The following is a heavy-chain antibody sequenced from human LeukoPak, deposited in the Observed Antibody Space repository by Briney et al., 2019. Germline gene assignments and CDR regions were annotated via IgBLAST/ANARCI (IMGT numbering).Heavy chain of an antibody. CDR2: IISIFGTA. CDR3: AKVSGTTVTDYFDY. CDR1: GGTFSSYA. D-gene: IGHD4-11*01. V-gene: IGHV1-69*01. Sequence: GSSVKVSCKGSGGTFSSYAISWVRQAPGQGLEWMGGIISIFGTANYAQKFQGRVTITADESTSTAYMELSSLRSEDTAVYYCAKVSGTTVTDYFDYWGQGTLVSVSS. J-gene: IGHJ4*02.